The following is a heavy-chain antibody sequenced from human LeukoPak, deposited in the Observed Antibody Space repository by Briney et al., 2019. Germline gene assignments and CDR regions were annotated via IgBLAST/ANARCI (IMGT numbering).Heavy chain of an antibody. J-gene: IGHJ4*02. CDR1: GGSISSSSYY. Sequence: SETLSLTCTVSGGSISSSSYYWGWIRQPPGKGLEWIGSIYYSGSTYYNPSLKSRVTISVDTSKNQFSLKLSSVTAADTAVYYCATRTIAVAGFDYWCQGTLVTVSS. V-gene: IGHV4-39*01. CDR3: ATRTIAVAGFDY. D-gene: IGHD6-19*01. CDR2: IYYSGST.